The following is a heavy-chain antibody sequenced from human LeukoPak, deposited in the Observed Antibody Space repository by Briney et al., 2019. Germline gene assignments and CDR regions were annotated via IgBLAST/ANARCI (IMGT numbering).Heavy chain of an antibody. CDR2: INHSGST. CDR1: GGSFSGYY. D-gene: IGHD3-22*01. Sequence: SETLSLTCAVYGGSFSGYYWSWLRQPPGKGLEWIGEINHSGSTNYNPSLKSRVTISVDTSKNQFSLKLSSVTAADTAVYYCARLKSYYDRGDYWGQGTLVTVSS. V-gene: IGHV4-34*01. J-gene: IGHJ4*02. CDR3: ARLKSYYDRGDY.